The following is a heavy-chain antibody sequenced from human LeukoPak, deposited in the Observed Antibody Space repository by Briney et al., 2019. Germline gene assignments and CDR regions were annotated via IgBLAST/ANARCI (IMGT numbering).Heavy chain of an antibody. Sequence: ASVKVSCKASGGTFSSYAISWVRQAPGQGLEWMGGIIPIFGTANYAQKFQGRVTITADESTSTAYMELSNLRSEDTAVYYCARAQDPSNYNFWSGYSYNWFDPWGQGTLVTVSS. CDR2: IIPIFGTA. V-gene: IGHV1-69*01. CDR3: ARAQDPSNYNFWSGYSYNWFDP. CDR1: GGTFSSYA. D-gene: IGHD3-3*01. J-gene: IGHJ5*02.